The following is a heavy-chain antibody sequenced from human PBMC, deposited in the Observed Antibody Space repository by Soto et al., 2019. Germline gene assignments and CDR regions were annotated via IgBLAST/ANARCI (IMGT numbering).Heavy chain of an antibody. CDR3: AKDPHRIQLWFWSDP. Sequence: GGSLRLCCAASGVTFSSYAMSWVRQAPGKGLDWVSGISGSGGSTYYADSVKGRFTISRDNSKNTLYLQMNSLRAEDTAVYYCAKDPHRIQLWFWSDPWGHGTLVTVSS. J-gene: IGHJ5*02. CDR2: ISGSGGST. V-gene: IGHV3-23*01. CDR1: GVTFSSYA. D-gene: IGHD5-18*01.